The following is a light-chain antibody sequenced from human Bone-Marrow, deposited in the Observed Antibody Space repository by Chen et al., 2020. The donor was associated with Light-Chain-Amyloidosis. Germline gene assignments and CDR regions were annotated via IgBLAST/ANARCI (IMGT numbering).Light chain of an antibody. CDR3: QQYGTSPLT. V-gene: IGKV3-20*01. CDR1: QTISSNY. Sequence: EIVLTQSPGTLSLSPGEGANLSCRASQTISSNYLTWYQQKFGQAPRLLIYCSSSRATGIPDRFSGSGSGTDFTLASNRLEPEDFARYYCQQYGTSPLTFGGGTKVEIK. J-gene: IGKJ4*01. CDR2: CSS.